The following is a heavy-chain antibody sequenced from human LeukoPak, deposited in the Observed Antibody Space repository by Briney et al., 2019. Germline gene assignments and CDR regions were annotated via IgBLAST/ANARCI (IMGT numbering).Heavy chain of an antibody. V-gene: IGHV1-46*01. CDR1: GYTFTSYY. CDR3: ARDPSYYYDSSGYYFDY. CDR2: INPSGGST. J-gene: IGHJ4*02. Sequence: VASVKVSCKASGYTFTSYYMHWVRQAPGQGLEWMGMINPSGGSTSYAQKFQGRVTMTRDTSTSTVYMELSSLRSEDTAVYYCARDPSYYYDSSGYYFDYWGQGTLVTVSS. D-gene: IGHD3-22*01.